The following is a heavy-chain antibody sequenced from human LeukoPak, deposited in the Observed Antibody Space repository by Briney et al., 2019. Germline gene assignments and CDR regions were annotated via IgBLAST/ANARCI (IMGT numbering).Heavy chain of an antibody. Sequence: GESLKISCMGSGYSFSNYCIGWVREMPGKGLEWIGLINPGDSDTRYSLSFKGQVTISVDTSLSTAYLQWSSLKASDTAMYYCARNRAAGGFYSSGMDVWGQGTTVTVSS. CDR3: ARNRAAGGFYSSGMDV. CDR2: INPGDSDT. CDR1: GYSFSNYC. J-gene: IGHJ6*02. D-gene: IGHD2-21*01. V-gene: IGHV5-51*01.